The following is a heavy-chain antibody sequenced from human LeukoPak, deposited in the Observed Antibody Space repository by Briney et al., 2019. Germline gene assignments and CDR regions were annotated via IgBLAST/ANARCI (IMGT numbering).Heavy chain of an antibody. CDR3: ARALAAQQLVHDWFDP. J-gene: IGHJ5*02. D-gene: IGHD6-13*01. V-gene: IGHV3-11*01. Sequence: GGSLRLSCAASGFTFSDYYMSWIRQAPGKGLEWVSYTSSSGSTIYYADSVKGRFTISRDNAKNSLYLQMNSLRAEDTAVYYCARALAAQQLVHDWFDPWGQGTLVTVSS. CDR2: TSSSGSTI. CDR1: GFTFSDYY.